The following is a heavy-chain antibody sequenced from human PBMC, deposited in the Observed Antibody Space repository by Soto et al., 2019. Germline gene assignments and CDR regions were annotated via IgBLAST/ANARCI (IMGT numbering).Heavy chain of an antibody. CDR2: VNHSGST. J-gene: IGHJ4*02. CDR3: ARGRWLRGFDY. Sequence: QVQLQQWGAGLLKPSETLSLTCAVYGGSFSGYYWSWIRQPPGKGLEWIGEVNHSGSTNYNPSLKSRVTISVDTSKNQFPLKLCSVTATDTAVYSCARGRWLRGFDYWGQGGLVTVSS. D-gene: IGHD5-12*01. V-gene: IGHV4-34*01. CDR1: GGSFSGYY.